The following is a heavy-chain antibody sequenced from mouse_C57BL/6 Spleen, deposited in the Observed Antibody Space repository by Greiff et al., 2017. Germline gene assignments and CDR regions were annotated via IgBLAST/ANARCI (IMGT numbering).Heavy chain of an antibody. CDR1: GYTFTSYW. Sequence: QVQLQQPGAELVRPGSSVKLSCKASGYTFTSYWMHWVKQRPIHGLEWIGNIDPSDSETHYNQKFKDKATLPVDNSSSTAYMQLSSLTSEDSSVYYCARSRELRRSSMDYWGQGTSVTVSS. D-gene: IGHD2-4*01. J-gene: IGHJ4*01. CDR3: ARSRELRRSSMDY. V-gene: IGHV1-52*01. CDR2: IDPSDSET.